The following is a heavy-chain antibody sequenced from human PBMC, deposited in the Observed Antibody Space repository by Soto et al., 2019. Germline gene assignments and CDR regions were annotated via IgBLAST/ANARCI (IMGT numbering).Heavy chain of an antibody. CDR2: INHSGST. V-gene: IGHV4-34*01. J-gene: IGHJ4*02. CDR3: ARGARELSGIVAY. CDR1: GGSLSGYY. D-gene: IGHD3-16*02. Sequence: SETLSLTCAVYGGSLSGYYWSWIRQPPGKGLEWIGEINHSGSTNYNPSLKSRVTISVDTSKNQFSLKLSSVTAADTAVYYCARGARELSGIVAYWGQGTLVTFSS.